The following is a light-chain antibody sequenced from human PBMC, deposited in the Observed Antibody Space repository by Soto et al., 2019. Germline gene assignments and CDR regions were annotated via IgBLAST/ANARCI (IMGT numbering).Light chain of an antibody. CDR1: QSVRRY. Sequence: EIVLTQSPATLSLSPGERATLSCRASQSVRRYLAWYQQKPGQAPRLLIYDASNRAPGIPARFSGSGSGTDFTLTISSLEPEAFAVYYCQQRSDWPSTFGGGTKLQI. J-gene: IGKJ4*01. V-gene: IGKV3-11*01. CDR3: QQRSDWPST. CDR2: DAS.